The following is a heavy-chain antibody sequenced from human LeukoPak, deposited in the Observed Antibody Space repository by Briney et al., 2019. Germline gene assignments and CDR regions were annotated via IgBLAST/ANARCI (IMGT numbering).Heavy chain of an antibody. CDR2: IYYSGST. V-gene: IGHV4-31*11. Sequence: SETLSLTCAVYGGSFSGYYWSWIRQHPGKGLEWIGYIYYSGSTYYNPSLKSRVTISVDTSKNQFSLKLSSVTAADTAVYYCARDLVGGLGAFDIWGQGTMVTVSS. J-gene: IGHJ3*02. D-gene: IGHD1-26*01. CDR3: ARDLVGGLGAFDI. CDR1: GGSFSGYY.